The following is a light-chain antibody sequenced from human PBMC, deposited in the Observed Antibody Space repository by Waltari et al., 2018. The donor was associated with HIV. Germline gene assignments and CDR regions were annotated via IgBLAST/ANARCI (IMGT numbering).Light chain of an antibody. Sequence: EIVFTQSPGTMSLSPGETGILSCRTTQSISNNFVAWYQQKPGQPPRLLIYSAFIRATGIPDRFSGSGAGTDFTLSISRLEPEDFAVYYCHQYGTAPRKFGQGTTVEIK. V-gene: IGKV3-20*01. CDR3: HQYGTAPRK. J-gene: IGKJ1*01. CDR1: QSISNNF. CDR2: SAF.